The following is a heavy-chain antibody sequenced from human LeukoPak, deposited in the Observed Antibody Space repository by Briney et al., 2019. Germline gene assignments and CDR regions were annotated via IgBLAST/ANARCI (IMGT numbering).Heavy chain of an antibody. CDR3: AKVRYCSGGSCYLFDY. CDR1: GFTFSSYS. V-gene: IGHV3-21*04. Sequence: GGSLRLSCAASGFTFSSYSMNWVRQAPGKGLEWVSSISSSSSYTYYADSVKGRFTISRDNSKNTLYLQMNSLRAEDTATYYCAKVRYCSGGSCYLFDYWGQGTLVTVSS. J-gene: IGHJ4*02. CDR2: ISSSSSYT. D-gene: IGHD2-15*01.